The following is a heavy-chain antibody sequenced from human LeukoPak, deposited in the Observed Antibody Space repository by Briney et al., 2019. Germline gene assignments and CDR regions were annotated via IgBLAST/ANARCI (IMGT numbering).Heavy chain of an antibody. Sequence: PGGSLRLSCAASGFTFSSYSMNWVRQAPGKGLEWVSSISSSSSYIYYADSVKGRFTISRDNAKNSLYLQMNSLRAEDTAVYYCAREGNYYDSSGSNIGPTFDYWGQGTLVTVSS. D-gene: IGHD3-22*01. V-gene: IGHV3-21*01. CDR1: GFTFSSYS. CDR3: AREGNYYDSSGSNIGPTFDY. J-gene: IGHJ4*02. CDR2: ISSSSSYI.